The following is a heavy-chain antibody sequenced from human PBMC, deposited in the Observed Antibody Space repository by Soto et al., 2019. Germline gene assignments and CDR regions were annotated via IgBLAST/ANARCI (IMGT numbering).Heavy chain of an antibody. V-gene: IGHV3-53*01. CDR3: TRAGSDPGNFYFSNYYAMDV. D-gene: IGHD3-10*01. CDR2: IYSGGDT. J-gene: IGHJ6*02. CDR1: GFSVSSDY. Sequence: PGGSLRLSCAASGFSVSSDYMRWVRQAPGKGLEWVSLIYSGGDTYYADSVKGRFTISRDISSNTIYLHMTSLRADDTAIYYCTRAGSDPGNFYFSNYYAMDVWGRGTTVTVSS.